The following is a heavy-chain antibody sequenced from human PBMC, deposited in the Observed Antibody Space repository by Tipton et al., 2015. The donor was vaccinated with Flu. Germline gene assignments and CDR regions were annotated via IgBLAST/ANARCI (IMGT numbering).Heavy chain of an antibody. Sequence: QSGAEVKKPGASVKVSCKASGYTFSDYHIHWVRRAPGQGLEWMGWINPKTGGTNYAQKFQGWVTMSSDTSINTAYMELPNLTSDDTAVYFCARTYGMSSPDLNPWGQGTLVTVSS. D-gene: IGHD6-6*01. CDR2: INPKTGGT. CDR1: GYTFSDYH. CDR3: ARTYGMSSPDLNP. J-gene: IGHJ5*02. V-gene: IGHV1-2*04.